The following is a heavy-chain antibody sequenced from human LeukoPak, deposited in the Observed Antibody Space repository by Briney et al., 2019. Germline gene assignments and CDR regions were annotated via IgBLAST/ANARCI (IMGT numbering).Heavy chain of an antibody. Sequence: GASVKVSCKASGYTFTSYAMHWVRQAPGQRLEWMGWINAGNGNTKYSQKFQGRVTITRDTSAGTAYMELSSLRSEDTAVYYCARDKGKQQLVRINWFDPWGQGILVTVSS. V-gene: IGHV1-3*01. D-gene: IGHD6-13*01. CDR3: ARDKGKQQLVRINWFDP. CDR1: GYTFTSYA. J-gene: IGHJ5*02. CDR2: INAGNGNT.